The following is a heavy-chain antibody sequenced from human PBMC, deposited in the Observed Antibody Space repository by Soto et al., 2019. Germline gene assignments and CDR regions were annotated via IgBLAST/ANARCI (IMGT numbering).Heavy chain of an antibody. V-gene: IGHV4-4*01. Sequence: QVQLQESGPGLGKPAGTLSLTCALSGGSISTSNWWSWVRHPPGKGPEWFGEIYHSGSTNYTPSLKSRVTISADNATNQVPLKLVSVTAATPAVYSCPRARTGGYLVFAVARTYWFDPWGQGTLVSVSS. CDR2: IYHSGST. D-gene: IGHD6-13*01. CDR3: PRARTGGYLVFAVARTYWFDP. CDR1: GGSISTSNW. J-gene: IGHJ5*02.